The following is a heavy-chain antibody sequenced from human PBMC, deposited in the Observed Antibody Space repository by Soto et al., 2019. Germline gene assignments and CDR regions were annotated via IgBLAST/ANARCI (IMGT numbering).Heavy chain of an antibody. CDR1: GGTFSSYA. V-gene: IGHV1-69*13. CDR3: ARGFVHTAIPYYYYYYGMDV. Sequence: AAVKVSCKASGGTFSSYAISWVRQAPGQGLEWMGGIIPIFGTANYAQKFQGRVTITADESTSTAYMELSSLRSEDTAVYYCARGFVHTAIPYYYYYYGMDVWGQGTTVTVSS. D-gene: IGHD5-18*01. J-gene: IGHJ6*02. CDR2: IIPIFGTA.